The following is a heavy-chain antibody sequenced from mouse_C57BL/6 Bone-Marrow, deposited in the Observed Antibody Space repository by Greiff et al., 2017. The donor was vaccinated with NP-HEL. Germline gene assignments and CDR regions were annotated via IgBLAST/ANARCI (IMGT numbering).Heavy chain of an antibody. D-gene: IGHD1-1*01. CDR1: GFTFSDYY. CDR2: INYDGSST. V-gene: IGHV5-16*01. J-gene: IGHJ1*03. Sequence: EVKLVESEGGLVQPGSSMKLSCTASGFTFSDYYMAWVRQVPEKGLEWVANINYDGSSTYYLDSLKSRFIISRDNAKNILYLQMSSLKSEDTATYYCARNYYGRGDWYFDVWGTETTVTVSS. CDR3: ARNYYGRGDWYFDV.